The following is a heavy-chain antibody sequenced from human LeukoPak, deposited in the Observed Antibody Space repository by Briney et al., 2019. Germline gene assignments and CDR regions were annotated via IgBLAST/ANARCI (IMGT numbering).Heavy chain of an antibody. J-gene: IGHJ4*02. V-gene: IGHV3-48*04. Sequence: SGGSLRLSCAASGFTFSSYGMSWVRQAPGKGLEWVSYISTTGSSIYYADSEKGRFTISRDNVKNLLYLQMNSLRAEDTAVYYCARVQRGIAVALDYWGQGTLATVSS. CDR3: ARVQRGIAVALDY. CDR1: GFTFSSYG. D-gene: IGHD6-19*01. CDR2: ISTTGSSI.